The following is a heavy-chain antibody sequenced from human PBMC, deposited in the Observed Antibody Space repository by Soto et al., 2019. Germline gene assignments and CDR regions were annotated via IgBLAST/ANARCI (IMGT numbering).Heavy chain of an antibody. CDR2: IYYVGST. Sequence: QLQLQESGPGLVKSSETLSLTCTVSGGSISSSRYSWGWIRQPPGKGLEWIGSIYYVGSTYSNPSLKSRVTISVDTSKNQFSLKLSSVTAADTAVYYCARDYGSENWFDPWGQGTLVTVSS. CDR1: GGSISSSRYS. V-gene: IGHV4-39*01. D-gene: IGHD3-10*01. CDR3: ARDYGSENWFDP. J-gene: IGHJ5*02.